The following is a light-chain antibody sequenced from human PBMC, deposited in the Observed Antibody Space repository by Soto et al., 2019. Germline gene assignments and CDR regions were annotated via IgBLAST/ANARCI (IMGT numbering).Light chain of an antibody. CDR2: NVY. CDR3: SSYTISRTYV. Sequence: QSALTQPASVSGSPGQSITMSCTGTNSDVGSYNYVSWHQQHPGKAPKLMIYNVYDRPSGISNRFSGSKSGNTAYLTISGIQGEDEADYYCSSYTISRTYVFGVATKVTVL. CDR1: NSDVGSYNY. J-gene: IGLJ1*01. V-gene: IGLV2-14*03.